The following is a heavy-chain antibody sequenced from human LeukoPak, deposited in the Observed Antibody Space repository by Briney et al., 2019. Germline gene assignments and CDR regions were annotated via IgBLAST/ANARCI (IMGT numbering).Heavy chain of an antibody. D-gene: IGHD4-17*01. V-gene: IGHV3-7*04. J-gene: IGHJ4*02. CDR3: ARDRYGEPFDY. Sequence: PGGSLRLSCAASGFTFSRYWMSWVRQAPGKGLEWVASINQAGSEQYYVDSVKGRFTISRDNTKNSLFLQMNTLRAEDTAVYYCARDRYGEPFDYWGQGTLVIVSS. CDR2: INQAGSEQ. CDR1: GFTFSRYW.